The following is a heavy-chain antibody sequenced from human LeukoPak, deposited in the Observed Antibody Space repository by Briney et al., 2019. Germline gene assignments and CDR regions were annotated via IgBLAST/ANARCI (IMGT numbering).Heavy chain of an antibody. CDR1: GGSFSSGDYY. D-gene: IGHD4-17*01. CDR3: ARGHTVTEFDY. CDR2: IYYSGST. V-gene: IGHV4-30-4*01. J-gene: IGHJ4*02. Sequence: SQTLSLTCTVSGGSFSSGDYYWSWIRQPPGKGLEWIGYIYYSGSTYYNPFLKSRVTISVNTSKNQFSLKLSSVTAADTAVYYCARGHTVTEFDYWGQGPLVTVSS.